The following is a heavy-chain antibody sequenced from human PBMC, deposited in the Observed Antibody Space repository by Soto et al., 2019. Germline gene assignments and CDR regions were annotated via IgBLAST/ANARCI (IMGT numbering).Heavy chain of an antibody. J-gene: IGHJ4*02. CDR1: GGSISSGGYS. V-gene: IGHV4-30-2*01. D-gene: IGHD3-22*01. CDR3: ARLGGYYQALDS. Sequence: PSETLSLTCAVSGGSISSGGYSWSWIRQPPGKGLEWIGYIYHSGSTYYNPSLKSRVTISVDMSKNQFSLKLSSVTAADTAVYYCARLGGYYQALDSWGQGTLVTVSS. CDR2: IYHSGST.